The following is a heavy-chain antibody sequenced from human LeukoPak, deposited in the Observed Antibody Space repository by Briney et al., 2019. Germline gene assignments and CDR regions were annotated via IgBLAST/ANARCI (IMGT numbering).Heavy chain of an antibody. D-gene: IGHD6-13*01. J-gene: IGHJ4*02. CDR2: FSGIGGST. Sequence: GGSLRLSCAASGFTFSSYAMSWVRQAPGKGLEWVSAFSGIGGSTYYADSVKGRFTVSRDNSKNTLYLQMNSLRAEDTAVYYCVKGRISEDGLDFWGQGTLVTVSS. CDR3: VKGRISEDGLDF. CDR1: GFTFSSYA. V-gene: IGHV3-23*01.